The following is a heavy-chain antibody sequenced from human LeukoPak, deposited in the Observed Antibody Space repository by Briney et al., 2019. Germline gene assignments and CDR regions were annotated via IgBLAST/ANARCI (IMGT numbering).Heavy chain of an antibody. J-gene: IGHJ3*02. CDR3: ARRMVRGVIVDAFDI. V-gene: IGHV5-51*01. Sequence: GESLKISCKGSGYSFTSYWIGWVRQMPGKGLEWMGIIYPGDSDTRYSPSFQGQVTISADKSISTAYLQWRSLKASDTAMYYCARRMVRGVIVDAFDIWGQGTMVTVSS. D-gene: IGHD3-10*01. CDR1: GYSFTSYW. CDR2: IYPGDSDT.